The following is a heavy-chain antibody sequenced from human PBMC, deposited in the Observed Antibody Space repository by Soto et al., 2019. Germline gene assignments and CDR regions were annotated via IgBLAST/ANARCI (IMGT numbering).Heavy chain of an antibody. D-gene: IGHD3-3*01. V-gene: IGHV4-59*08. CDR1: GGSISSYY. CDR3: AMTQYYDFWSGYRLDYYFDY. CDR2: IYYSGST. J-gene: IGHJ4*02. Sequence: SETLSLTCTVSGGSISSYYCSWIRQPPGKGLEWIGYIYYSGSTNYNPSLKSRVTISVDTSKNQFSLKLSSVTAADTAVYYCAMTQYYDFWSGYRLDYYFDYWGQGTLVTVSS.